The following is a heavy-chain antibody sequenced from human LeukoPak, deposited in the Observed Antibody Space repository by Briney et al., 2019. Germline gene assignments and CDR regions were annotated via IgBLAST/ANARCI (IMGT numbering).Heavy chain of an antibody. CDR3: AREGLLADIVVVPAAKGIFDP. CDR2: INHSGST. Sequence: SDTLSLTCAVYGGSFSVYYWSWVRQPPGKGLEWMGEINHSGSTNYNPSLKSRVTISVDTSKDQFSLKLSSVTAADKAVYYCAREGLLADIVVVPAAKGIFDPWGQGTLVTVSS. V-gene: IGHV4-34*01. D-gene: IGHD2-2*01. CDR1: GGSFSVYY. J-gene: IGHJ5*02.